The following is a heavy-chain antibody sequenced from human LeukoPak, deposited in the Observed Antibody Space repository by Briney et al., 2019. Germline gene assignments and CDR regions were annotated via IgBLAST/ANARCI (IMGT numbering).Heavy chain of an antibody. J-gene: IGHJ4*02. CDR1: GVTPSNYA. V-gene: IGHV3-30*04. Sequence: PGRSLRLSCTASGVTPSNYAMHWVRRPPGRGLEWVAVISFDGTNKYYGDSVEGRLSVSRDNSKNTLYLQMNSLRPDDTAMYYCATDYGDYEPIDYWGQGTLVTVSS. D-gene: IGHD4-17*01. CDR2: ISFDGTNK. CDR3: ATDYGDYEPIDY.